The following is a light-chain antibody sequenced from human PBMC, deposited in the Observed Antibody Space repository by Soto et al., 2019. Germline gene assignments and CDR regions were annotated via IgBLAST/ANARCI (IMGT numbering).Light chain of an antibody. CDR2: DVS. Sequence: QSVLTQPASVSGSPGQSITISCTGTSSDVGYYNFVSWYQQHPGKAPKLVIYDVSDRPSGVSNRFSGSKSGNTASLTISGLQAEDEADYYCSSYVSGSTGIFGGGTKLTVL. V-gene: IGLV2-14*01. CDR1: SSDVGYYNF. CDR3: SSYVSGSTGI. J-gene: IGLJ2*01.